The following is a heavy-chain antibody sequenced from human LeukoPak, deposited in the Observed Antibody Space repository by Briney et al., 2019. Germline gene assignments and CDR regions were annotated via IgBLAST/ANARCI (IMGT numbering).Heavy chain of an antibody. D-gene: IGHD3-3*01. CDR1: GYTFTGDY. J-gene: IGHJ4*02. V-gene: IGHV1-2*02. CDR3: ARDSSHFGVVMSGY. Sequence: GASVKVSCKASGYTFTGDYMHWVRQAPGQGLEWMGWINPNSGGTNYAQKFQGRVTMTRDTSISTAYMELSRLRSDDTAVYYCARDSSHFGVVMSGYWGQGTLVTVSS. CDR2: INPNSGGT.